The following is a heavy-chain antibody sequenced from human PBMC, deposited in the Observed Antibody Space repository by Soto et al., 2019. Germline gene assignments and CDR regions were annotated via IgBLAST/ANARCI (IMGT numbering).Heavy chain of an antibody. CDR2: IYYSGTH. V-gene: IGHV4-59*08. J-gene: IGHJ5*02. D-gene: IGHD2-2*02. CDR3: ARQVPAAIRLGWFDP. Sequence: PSETLSLTCTVSGGSISSYYWSWVRQPPGKGLEWIGYIYYSGTHNYNPSLKSRLTISVDTSKNQFSLKLSSVTAADTAVYYCARQVPAAIRLGWFDPWGQGTLVTVSS. CDR1: GGSISSYY.